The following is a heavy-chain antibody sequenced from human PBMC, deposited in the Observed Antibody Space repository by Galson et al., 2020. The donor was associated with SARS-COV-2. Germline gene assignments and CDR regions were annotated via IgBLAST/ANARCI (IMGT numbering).Heavy chain of an antibody. CDR1: GGTFSSYT. D-gene: IGHD3-22*01. Sequence: SVKVSCKASGGTFSSYTISWVRQATGQGLEWMGRIIPILGIANYAQKFQGRVTITADKSTSTAYMELSSLRSEDTAVYYCARTSITMIVEIFSLDYWGQGTLVTVSS. V-gene: IGHV1-69*02. J-gene: IGHJ4*02. CDR2: IIPILGIA. CDR3: ARTSITMIVEIFSLDY.